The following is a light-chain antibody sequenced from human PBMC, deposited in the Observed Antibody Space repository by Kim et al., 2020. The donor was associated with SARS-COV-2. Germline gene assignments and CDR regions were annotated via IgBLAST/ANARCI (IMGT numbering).Light chain of an antibody. CDR1: QDISNS. V-gene: IGKV1-NL1*01. CDR3: QQYYSPPLS. J-gene: IGKJ4*01. CDR2: ATS. Sequence: ASVGDRLTLTCRARQDISNSLAWYQQTPGKAPQLLLSATSKLERGVPSRFSGSGSGTTYTLTINSLQPEDFATYYCQQYYSPPLSFGGGTKVDIK.